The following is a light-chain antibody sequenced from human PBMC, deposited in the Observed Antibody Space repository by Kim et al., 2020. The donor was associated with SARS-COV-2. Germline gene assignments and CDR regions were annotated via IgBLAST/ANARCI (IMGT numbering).Light chain of an antibody. J-gene: IGKJ5*01. CDR1: QSVSSNY. V-gene: IGKV3-20*01. Sequence: EIVLTQSPGTLSLSPGERATLSCRASQSVSSNYLAWYQQKPGQAPRLLIYGASTRATGIPDRFSGSGSGTDFTLTISRLEPEDFAVYYGQQYGNSPITFGQGTRLEIK. CDR3: QQYGNSPIT. CDR2: GAS.